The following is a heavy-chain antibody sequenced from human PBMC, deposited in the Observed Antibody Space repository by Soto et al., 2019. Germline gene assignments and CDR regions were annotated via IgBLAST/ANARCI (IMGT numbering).Heavy chain of an antibody. D-gene: IGHD3-22*01. J-gene: IGHJ4*02. CDR2: IHYSGTT. CDR1: GVSIDSSRYY. V-gene: IGHV4-39*01. CDR3: ARPYEINGFYYGFDY. Sequence: QLQVQESGPGLVKPSETLSLTCTVSGVSIDSSRYYWGWIRQPPGKGLEWIGNIHYSGTTYYNPSLKSRVIISVNTSKNQFSLRLNSVTAADTAVYYCARPYEINGFYYGFDYWGQGTPVTVCS.